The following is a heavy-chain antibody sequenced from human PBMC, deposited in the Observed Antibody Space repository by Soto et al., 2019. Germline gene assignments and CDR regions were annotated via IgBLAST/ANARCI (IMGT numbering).Heavy chain of an antibody. CDR1: GGTFSSYT. V-gene: IGHV1-69*08. Sequence: QVQLVQSGAEVKKPGSSVKVSCKASGGTFSSYTISWVRQAPGQGLEWMGRIIPILGIANYAQKFQGRVTITADKSTSTAYMELSSLRSEDTAVYYCARDVAGVGCSSTSCYYFDYWGQGTLVTVSS. CDR3: ARDVAGVGCSSTSCYYFDY. J-gene: IGHJ4*02. CDR2: IIPILGIA. D-gene: IGHD2-2*01.